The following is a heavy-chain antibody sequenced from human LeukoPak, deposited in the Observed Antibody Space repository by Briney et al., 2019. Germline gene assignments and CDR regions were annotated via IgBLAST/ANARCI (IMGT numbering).Heavy chain of an antibody. J-gene: IGHJ4*02. V-gene: IGHV3-48*03. CDR1: GFTFSSYE. CDR3: ARDLLNPPRAAADSDY. D-gene: IGHD6-13*01. Sequence: GGSLRLSCAASGFTFSSYEMNWVRQAPGKGLEWVSYISSSGSTIYYADSVKGRFTISRDNAKNSLYLQMNSLRAEDTAVYYCARDLLNPPRAAADSDYWGQGTLVTVSS. CDR2: ISSSGSTI.